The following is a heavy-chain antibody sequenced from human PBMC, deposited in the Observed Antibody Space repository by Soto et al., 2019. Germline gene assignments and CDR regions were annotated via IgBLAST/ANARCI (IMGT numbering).Heavy chain of an antibody. Sequence: EVQLVESGGGLVQPGGSLRLSCAASGFTFSSYAMHWVRQAPGKGLEYVSAISSNGGSTYYANSVKGRFTISRDNSKNTRYVQMGSLRAEAMAGYYCARQGRAVSSYYFDYWGPGTLVTVSS. J-gene: IGHJ4*02. CDR2: ISSNGGST. CDR3: ARQGRAVSSYYFDY. CDR1: GFTFSSYA. V-gene: IGHV3-64*01. D-gene: IGHD3-10*01.